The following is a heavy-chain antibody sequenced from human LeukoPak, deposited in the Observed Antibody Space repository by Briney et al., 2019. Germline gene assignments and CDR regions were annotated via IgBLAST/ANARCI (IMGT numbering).Heavy chain of an antibody. V-gene: IGHV4-34*01. CDR2: INHSGST. D-gene: IGHD3-3*01. J-gene: IGHJ4*02. CDR1: GGSFSGYY. CDR3: ASPYYDFWSGYHPIDY. Sequence: SETLSLTCAVYGGSFSGYYWSWIRQPPGKGLEWIGEINHSGSTNYNPSLKSRVTISVDTSKNQFSLKLSSVTAADTAVYYCASPYYDFWSGYHPIDYWGQGTLVTVSS.